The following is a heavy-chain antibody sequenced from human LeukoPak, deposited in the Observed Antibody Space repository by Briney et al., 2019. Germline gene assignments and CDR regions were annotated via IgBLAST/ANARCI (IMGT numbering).Heavy chain of an antibody. V-gene: IGHV4-38-2*02. J-gene: IGHJ2*01. CDR3: AREDWYFDR. Sequence: SETLSLTCTVSGYSISSGYYWGWIRQPPGKGLEWIGEIYHSGSTNYNPSLKSRVTISVDKSKNQFSLKLSSVTAADTAVYYCAREDWYFDRWGRGTLVTVSS. CDR1: GYSISSGYY. CDR2: IYHSGST.